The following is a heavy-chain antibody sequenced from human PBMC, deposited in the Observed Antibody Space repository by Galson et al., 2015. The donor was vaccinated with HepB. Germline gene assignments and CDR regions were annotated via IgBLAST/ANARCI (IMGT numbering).Heavy chain of an antibody. J-gene: IGHJ2*01. CDR2: IIPILGIA. CDR3: ARGGTGDWYFDL. Sequence: SVKVSCKASEGTFSSYAISWVRQAPGQGLEWMGGIIPILGIANYAQKFQGRVTITADKSTSTAYMELSSLRSEDTAVYYCARGGTGDWYFDLWGRGTLVTVSS. V-gene: IGHV1-69*10. D-gene: IGHD3-10*01. CDR1: EGTFSSYA.